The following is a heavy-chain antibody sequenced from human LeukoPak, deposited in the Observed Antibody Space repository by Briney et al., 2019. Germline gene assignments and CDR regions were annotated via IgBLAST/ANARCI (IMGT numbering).Heavy chain of an antibody. J-gene: IGHJ6*02. CDR2: IYTSGST. Sequence: SETLSLTCTVSGGSISSYYWSWIRQPAGKGLEWIGRIYTSGSTNSNPSLKSRVTMSVDTSKNQFSLKLSSVTAADTAVYYCARDRIAAAGSRSHYYGMDVWGQGTTVTVSS. V-gene: IGHV4-4*07. CDR3: ARDRIAAAGSRSHYYGMDV. D-gene: IGHD6-13*01. CDR1: GGSISSYY.